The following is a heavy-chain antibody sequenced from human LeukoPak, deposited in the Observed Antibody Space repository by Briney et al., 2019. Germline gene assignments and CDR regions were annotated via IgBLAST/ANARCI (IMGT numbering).Heavy chain of an antibody. CDR2: ISSSSSTI. CDR1: GFTFSSYS. D-gene: IGHD3-10*01. V-gene: IGHV3-48*04. Sequence: GGSLRLSCAASGFTFSSYSMNWVRQAPGKGLEWVSYISSSSSTIYYADSVKGRFTISRDNAKNSLYLQMNSLRAEDAAVYYCARDRVRGVIWVFDYWGQGTLVTVSS. CDR3: ARDRVRGVIWVFDY. J-gene: IGHJ4*02.